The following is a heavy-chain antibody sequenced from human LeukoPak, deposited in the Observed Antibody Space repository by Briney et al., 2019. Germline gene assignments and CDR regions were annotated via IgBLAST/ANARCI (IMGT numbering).Heavy chain of an antibody. Sequence: GGSLRLSCAASGFTFSSYAMSWVRQAPGKGLEWVSAISGSGGSTYYADSVKSRFAISRDNSKNTLYLQMNSLRAEDTAVYYCARDYLTVFGVVIPYFDSWGQGTLVTVSS. CDR3: ARDYLTVFGVVIPYFDS. V-gene: IGHV3-23*01. D-gene: IGHD3-3*01. CDR1: GFTFSSYA. J-gene: IGHJ4*02. CDR2: ISGSGGST.